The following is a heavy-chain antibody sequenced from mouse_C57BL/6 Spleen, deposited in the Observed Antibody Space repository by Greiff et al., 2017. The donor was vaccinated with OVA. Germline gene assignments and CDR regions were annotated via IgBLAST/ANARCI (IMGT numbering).Heavy chain of an antibody. CDR2: ISSGGSYT. J-gene: IGHJ1*03. Sequence: EVKLMESGGDLVKPGGSLKLSCAASGFTFSSYGMSWVRQTPDKRLEWVATISSGGSYTYYPDSVKGRFTISRDNAKNTLYLQMSSLKSEDTAMYYCARQGLYGWYFDVWGTGTTVTVSS. V-gene: IGHV5-6*01. CDR1: GFTFSSYG. D-gene: IGHD2-12*01. CDR3: ARQGLYGWYFDV.